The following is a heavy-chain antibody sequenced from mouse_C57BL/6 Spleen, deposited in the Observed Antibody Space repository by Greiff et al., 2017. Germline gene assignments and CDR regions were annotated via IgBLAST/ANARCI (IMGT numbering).Heavy chain of an antibody. J-gene: IGHJ3*01. CDR2: IRNKANNHAT. D-gene: IGHD2-4*01. CDR3: TKIYYDYPFAD. V-gene: IGHV6-6*01. CDR1: GFTFSDAW. Sequence: DVMLVESGGGLVQPGGSMKLSCAASGFTFSDAWMAWVRQSPDKGLEWVAEIRNKANNHATYYAESVKGRFTISRDDSKSRVYLQMNSLRAEDTGIYYCTKIYYDYPFADWGQGTLVTVSA.